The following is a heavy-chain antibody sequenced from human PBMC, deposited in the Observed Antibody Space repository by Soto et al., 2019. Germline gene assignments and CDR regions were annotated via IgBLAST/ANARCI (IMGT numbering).Heavy chain of an antibody. CDR2: TYYRSKWYN. D-gene: IGHD6-19*01. J-gene: IGHJ5*02. Sequence: SQTLSLTCAISGDSVSSNSAAWNWIRQSPSRGLEWLGRTYYRSKWYNDYAVSVKSRITINPDTSKNQFSLQLNSVTPEDTAVYYCARDLGGYSSGWYSWFDPWGQGTLVTVPQ. CDR3: ARDLGGYSSGWYSWFDP. CDR1: GDSVSSNSAA. V-gene: IGHV6-1*01.